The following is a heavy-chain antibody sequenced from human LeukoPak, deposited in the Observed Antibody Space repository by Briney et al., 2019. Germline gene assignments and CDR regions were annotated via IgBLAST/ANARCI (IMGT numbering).Heavy chain of an antibody. J-gene: IGHJ6*02. CDR3: ATSGATAGGPYYYYGIDV. CDR1: GFTFSSYA. CDR2: ISGSGGST. Sequence: GGSLRLSCAASGFTFSSYAMSWVRQAPGKGLEWVSAISGSGGSTYYADSVKGRFTISRDNSKNTLYLQMNSLRAEDTAVYYCATSGATAGGPYYYYGIDVWGQGTTVTVSS. V-gene: IGHV3-23*01. D-gene: IGHD6-13*01.